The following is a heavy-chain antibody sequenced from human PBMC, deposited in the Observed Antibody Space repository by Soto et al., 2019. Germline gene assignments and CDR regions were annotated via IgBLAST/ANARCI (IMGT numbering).Heavy chain of an antibody. V-gene: IGHV1-3*01. D-gene: IGHD1-26*01. Sequence: ASVKVSCKASGYTFTSYAMHWVRQAPGQRLEWMGWINAGNGNTKYSQKFQGRVTITRDTSASTAYMELSSLRSEDTAVYYCARGGSLYWYFYLWGRGTLVPVSS. J-gene: IGHJ2*01. CDR2: INAGNGNT. CDR1: GYTFTSYA. CDR3: ARGGSLYWYFYL.